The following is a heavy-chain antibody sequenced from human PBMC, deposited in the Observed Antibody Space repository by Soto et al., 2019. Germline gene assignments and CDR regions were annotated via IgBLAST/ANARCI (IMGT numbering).Heavy chain of an antibody. CDR3: AKAMVCSGGSCYSFAFDI. D-gene: IGHD2-15*01. CDR2: ISWNSGSI. V-gene: IGHV3-9*01. J-gene: IGHJ3*02. Sequence: EVQLVESGGGLVQPGRSLRLSCAASGFTFDDYAMHWVRQAPGKGLEWVSGISWNSGSIGYADSVKGRFTISRDNAKNSLYLQMNSLRAEDTALYYCAKAMVCSGGSCYSFAFDIWGQGTMVTVSS. CDR1: GFTFDDYA.